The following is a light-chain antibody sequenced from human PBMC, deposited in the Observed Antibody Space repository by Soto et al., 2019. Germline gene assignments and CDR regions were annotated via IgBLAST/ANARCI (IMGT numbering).Light chain of an antibody. CDR3: QQYYSTPQT. J-gene: IGKJ1*01. Sequence: DIVMTQSPDSLAVSLGERVTINCKSSQSVLYSSNNKNYLAWYQQKPGQPPRLLISWASTRESGVPDRFSGSGSGTDFTLTISTLQAEDVAVYYCQQYYSTPQTFGQGTKVEIK. CDR2: WAS. V-gene: IGKV4-1*01. CDR1: QSVLYSSNNKNY.